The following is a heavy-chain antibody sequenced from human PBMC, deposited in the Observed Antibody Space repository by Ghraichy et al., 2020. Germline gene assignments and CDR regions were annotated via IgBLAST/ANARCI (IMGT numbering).Heavy chain of an antibody. CDR2: IWYDGSDE. J-gene: IGHJ3*02. CDR1: GFTFSRYG. Sequence: GGSLRLSCAASGFTFSRYGMHWVRQAPGKGLEGVAVIWYDGSDEKYVDSVKGRFTISRDNSKNTVYLQMNSLRAEDSAVYYCARAGNYYDSSDAFDIWGQGTMVTVSS. V-gene: IGHV3-33*01. D-gene: IGHD3-22*01. CDR3: ARAGNYYDSSDAFDI.